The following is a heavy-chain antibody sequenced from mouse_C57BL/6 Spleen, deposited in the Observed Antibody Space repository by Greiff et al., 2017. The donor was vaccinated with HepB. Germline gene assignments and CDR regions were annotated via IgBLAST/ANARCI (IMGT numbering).Heavy chain of an antibody. CDR3: AKGAYDYGFAY. D-gene: IGHD2-4*01. Sequence: QVQLQQPGAELVKPGASVKPSCKASGYTFTSYWMHWVKQRPGRGLEWIGRIDPNSGGTKYNEKFKSKATLTVDKPSSTAYIQLSSLTSEDSAVYYCAKGAYDYGFAYWGQGTLVTVSA. J-gene: IGHJ3*01. V-gene: IGHV1-72*01. CDR1: GYTFTSYW. CDR2: IDPNSGGT.